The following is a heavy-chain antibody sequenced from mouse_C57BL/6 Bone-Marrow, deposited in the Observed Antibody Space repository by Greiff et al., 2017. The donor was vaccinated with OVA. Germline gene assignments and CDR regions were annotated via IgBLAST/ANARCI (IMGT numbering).Heavy chain of an antibody. J-gene: IGHJ2*01. V-gene: IGHV3-6*01. CDR1: GYSITSGYY. Sequence: VQLQQSGPGLVKPSQSLSLTCSVTGYSITSGYYWNWIRQFPGNKLEWVGYISYDGSNNYNPSLKNRISITRDTSKNQFFLKLKSVTTEDTATYSCARYGYYCAYGGQGTTLTVTS. CDR3: ARYGYYCAY. D-gene: IGHD2-2*01. CDR2: ISYDGSN.